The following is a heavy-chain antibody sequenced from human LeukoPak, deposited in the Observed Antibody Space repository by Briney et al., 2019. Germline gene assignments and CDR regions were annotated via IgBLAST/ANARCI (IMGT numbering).Heavy chain of an antibody. CDR3: AREAAPVLAAQPDAFDI. V-gene: IGHV3-48*03. CDR2: ISNSGNAK. CDR1: GFTFSRYE. D-gene: IGHD2-15*01. J-gene: IGHJ3*02. Sequence: GGSLRLSCAASGFTFSRYEMSWVRQAPGKGLEWVSYISNSGNAKYYAGSMKGRFTISRDSAKNSLYLQMNSLRAEDTAVYYCAREAAPVLAAQPDAFDIWGQGTMVTVSS.